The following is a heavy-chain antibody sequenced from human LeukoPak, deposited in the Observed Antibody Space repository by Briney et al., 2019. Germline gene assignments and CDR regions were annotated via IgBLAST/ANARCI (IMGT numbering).Heavy chain of an antibody. J-gene: IGHJ4*02. CDR3: ARKPRRPEPKSSYFDY. CDR1: GYTFTSYG. CDR2: INPNSGGT. D-gene: IGHD1-14*01. V-gene: IGHV1-2*02. Sequence: ASVKVSCKASGYTFTSYGISWVRQAPGRGLEGMGWINPNSGGTNYAQKFQGRVTMTRDTSISTAYMELSRLRSDDMAVYYCARKPRRPEPKSSYFDYWGQGTLVTVSS.